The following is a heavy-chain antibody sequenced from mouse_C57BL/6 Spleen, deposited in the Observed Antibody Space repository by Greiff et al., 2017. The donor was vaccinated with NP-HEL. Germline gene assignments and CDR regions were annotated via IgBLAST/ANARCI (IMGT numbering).Heavy chain of an antibody. D-gene: IGHD1-1*01. Sequence: DVKLQESGGGLVKPGGSLKLSCAASGFTFSSYAMSWVRQTPEKRLEWVATISDGGSYTYYPDNVKGRFTISRDNAKNNLYLQMSHLKSEDTAMYYCARDHDYGSSLWFAYWGQGTLVTVSA. J-gene: IGHJ3*01. CDR1: GFTFSSYA. V-gene: IGHV5-4*01. CDR2: ISDGGSYT. CDR3: ARDHDYGSSLWFAY.